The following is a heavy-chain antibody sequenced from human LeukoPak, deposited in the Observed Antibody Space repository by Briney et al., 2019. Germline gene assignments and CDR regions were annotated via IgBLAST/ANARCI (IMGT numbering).Heavy chain of an antibody. V-gene: IGHV3-15*01. Sequence: GGSLRLSCAASGFTFSNAWMSWVRQAPGKGLEWVGRIKSKTDGGTTDYAAPVKGRFTISRDDSKNTLYLQMNSLKTGDTALYYCTTTYHYDSSGYSSYYWGQGTLVTVSS. CDR3: TTTYHYDSSGYSSYY. CDR2: IKSKTDGGTT. D-gene: IGHD3-22*01. CDR1: GFTFSNAW. J-gene: IGHJ4*02.